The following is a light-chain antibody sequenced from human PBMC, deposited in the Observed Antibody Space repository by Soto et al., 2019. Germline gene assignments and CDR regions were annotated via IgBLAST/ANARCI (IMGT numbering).Light chain of an antibody. CDR2: EVS. Sequence: QSVLTQPASVSGSPGQSITISCTGTSSDVGGYNFVSWYQQHPGRAPKLLIYEVSRRPSGVSNRFSGSKSGDTASLTISGLQAEDEADYYCYSYRGYYTRVFATGTKVTV. J-gene: IGLJ1*01. CDR3: YSYRGYYTRV. CDR1: SSDVGGYNF. V-gene: IGLV2-14*01.